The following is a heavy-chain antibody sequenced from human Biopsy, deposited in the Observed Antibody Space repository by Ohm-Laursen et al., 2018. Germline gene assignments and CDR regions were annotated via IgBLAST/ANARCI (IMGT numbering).Heavy chain of an antibody. J-gene: IGHJ4*02. CDR1: GYTFTSHD. CDR2: KSPNTGNT. CDR3: ARWETTLGRSLDS. D-gene: IGHD1-26*01. Sequence: ASVKASCKASGYTFTSHDINWVRQAPGQGLEWMGWKSPNTGNTVYAQRFQDRVTMTSDTSTGTAYMELTSLTSDDTAVYFCARWETTLGRSLDSWGQGTLVAVSS. V-gene: IGHV1-8*01.